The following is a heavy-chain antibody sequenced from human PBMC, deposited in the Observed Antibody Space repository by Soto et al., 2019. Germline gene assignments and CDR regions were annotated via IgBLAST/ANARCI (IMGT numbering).Heavy chain of an antibody. CDR3: AKSSPEPYCSSHSCYSGYFDY. V-gene: IGHV3-23*01. Sequence: PGGSLRLSCAASGFTFSSYAMSWVRQAPGKGLEWVSAISGSGGSTYYADSVEGRFTISRDNSKNTLYLQMNSLRAEDTAVYYCAKSSPEPYCSSHSCYSGYFDYRGQGTLVTVSS. CDR2: ISGSGGST. J-gene: IGHJ4*02. CDR1: GFTFSSYA. D-gene: IGHD2-2*02.